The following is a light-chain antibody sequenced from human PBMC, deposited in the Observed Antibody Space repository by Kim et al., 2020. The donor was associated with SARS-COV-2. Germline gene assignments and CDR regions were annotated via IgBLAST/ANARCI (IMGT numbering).Light chain of an antibody. J-gene: IGKJ1*01. V-gene: IGKV3-20*01. Sequence: SQGERDTLSCRASQSVSSSYLAWYQQKPGQAPRLLIYGASSRATGIPDRFSGSGSGTDFTLTISRLEPEDFAVYYCQQYGSSPRTFGQGTKVDIK. CDR3: QQYGSSPRT. CDR1: QSVSSSY. CDR2: GAS.